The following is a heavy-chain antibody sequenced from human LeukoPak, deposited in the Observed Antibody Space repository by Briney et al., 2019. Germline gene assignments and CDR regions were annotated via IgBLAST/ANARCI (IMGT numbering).Heavy chain of an antibody. J-gene: IGHJ6*04. CDR3: AELGITMIGGV. V-gene: IGHV3-21*01. Sequence: GGSLRLSCAASGFTFSNYSMNWVRQAPGKGLEWVSSISSNGKYIYYADSVKGRFTISRDNAKNSLYLQMNSLRAEDTAVYYCAELGITMIGGVWGKGTTVTISS. CDR2: ISSNGKYI. CDR1: GFTFSNYS. D-gene: IGHD3-10*02.